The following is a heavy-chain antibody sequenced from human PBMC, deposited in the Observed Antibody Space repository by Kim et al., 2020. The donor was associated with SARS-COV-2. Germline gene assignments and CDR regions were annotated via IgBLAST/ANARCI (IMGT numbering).Heavy chain of an antibody. CDR3: ARPSLYYYDSSGCRPFDP. Sequence: ASVKVSCKASGYTFTSYDINWVRQATGQGLEWMGWMNPNSGNTGYAQKFQGRVTMTRNTSISTAYMELSSLRSEDTAVYNCARPSLYYYDSSGCRPFDPWGQGTLVTVSS. CDR2: MNPNSGNT. V-gene: IGHV1-8*01. D-gene: IGHD3-22*01. J-gene: IGHJ5*02. CDR1: GYTFTSYD.